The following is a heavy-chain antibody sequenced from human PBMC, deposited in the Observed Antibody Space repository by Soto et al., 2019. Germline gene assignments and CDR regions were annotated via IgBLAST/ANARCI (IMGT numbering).Heavy chain of an antibody. Sequence: QVQLVESGGGVVQPGRSLRLSCAASGFTFSSYGMHWVRQAPGKGLEWVAVIWYDGSNKYYADSVKGRFTISSDKSKNTLYLQMNILRAEDTAVYYCARDSSCSGGSCDAWADAFDIWGQGTMVTVSS. CDR2: IWYDGSNK. CDR3: ARDSSCSGGSCDAWADAFDI. J-gene: IGHJ3*02. CDR1: GFTFSSYG. V-gene: IGHV3-33*01. D-gene: IGHD2-15*01.